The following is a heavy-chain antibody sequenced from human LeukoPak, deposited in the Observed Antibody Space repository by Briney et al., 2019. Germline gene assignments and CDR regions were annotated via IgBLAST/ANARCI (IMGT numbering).Heavy chain of an antibody. CDR3: ARPFYDCWSGQKLNWFDP. Sequence: ASVKVSCKASGYTFTSYDINWVRQATGQGLEWMGWMNPNSGNTGYAQKFQGRVTMTRNTSISTAYMELSSLRSEDTAVYYCARPFYDCWSGQKLNWFDPWGQGTLVTVSS. D-gene: IGHD3-3*01. J-gene: IGHJ5*02. V-gene: IGHV1-8*01. CDR2: MNPNSGNT. CDR1: GYTFTSYD.